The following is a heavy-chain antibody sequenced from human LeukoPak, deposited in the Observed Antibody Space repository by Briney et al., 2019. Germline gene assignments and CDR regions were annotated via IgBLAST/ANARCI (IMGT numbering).Heavy chain of an antibody. J-gene: IGHJ4*02. Sequence: GGSLRLSCAASGFTFSSYWMSWVRQAPGKGLEWVANIKQDRSEKYYVDSVKGRFTISRDNAKNSLYLQMNSLRAEDTAVYYCARRPPTDSSGWYIFDYWGQGTLVTVSS. CDR2: IKQDRSEK. CDR3: ARRPPTDSSGWYIFDY. D-gene: IGHD6-19*01. V-gene: IGHV3-7*01. CDR1: GFTFSSYW.